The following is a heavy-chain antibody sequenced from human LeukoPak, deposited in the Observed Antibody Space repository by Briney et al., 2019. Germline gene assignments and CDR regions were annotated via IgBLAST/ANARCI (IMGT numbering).Heavy chain of an antibody. V-gene: IGHV3-30*02. D-gene: IGHD2-2*02. CDR2: IRYDGSNK. Sequence: PGGSLRLSCAASGFTFSSYGMHWVRQAPGKGLEWVAFIRYDGSNKYYADSVKGRFTISRDNSKNTLYLQMNSLRAEDTAVYYCAKDPDSPYCSSTSCYSLYYWGRGTLVTVSS. CDR1: GFTFSSYG. J-gene: IGHJ4*02. CDR3: AKDPDSPYCSSTSCYSLYY.